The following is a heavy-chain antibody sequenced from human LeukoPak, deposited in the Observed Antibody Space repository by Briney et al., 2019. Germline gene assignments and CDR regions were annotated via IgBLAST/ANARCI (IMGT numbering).Heavy chain of an antibody. CDR3: AKGLGSSYYNAMDV. J-gene: IGHJ6*02. D-gene: IGHD6-6*01. Sequence: GGSLRLSCAASGFTFSNYGMHWVRQAPGKGLEWVAVISYDGSNKYYADSVKGRFTISRDNSKNTLYLEMNSLRVEDTAVYNCAKGLGSSYYNAMDVWAKGPRSPSP. V-gene: IGHV3-30*18. CDR2: ISYDGSNK. CDR1: GFTFSNYG.